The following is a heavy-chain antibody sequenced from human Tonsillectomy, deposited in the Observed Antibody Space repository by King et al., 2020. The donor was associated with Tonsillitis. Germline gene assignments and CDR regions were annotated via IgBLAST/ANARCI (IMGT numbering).Heavy chain of an antibody. CDR2: ISGIGGST. V-gene: IGHV3-23*04. CDR1: GFTFSSYA. J-gene: IGHJ4*02. D-gene: IGHD2-2*01. CDR3: AEGARPIVVVPADIVLEY. Sequence: VQLVESGGGLVQPGGSLRLSCAASGFTFSSYAMSWVRQAPGKGLEWVSDISGIGGSTYYAGSVKGRFTISRYTSKNTLYLQMNSLRAEDTVVDYCAEGARPIVVVPADIVLEYWGQGTLVTVSS.